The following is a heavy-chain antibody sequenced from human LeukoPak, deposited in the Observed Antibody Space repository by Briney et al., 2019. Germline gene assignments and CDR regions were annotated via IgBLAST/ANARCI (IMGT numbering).Heavy chain of an antibody. CDR3: ARALIGYYFDY. Sequence: GGSLRLSCAASGFTFSSYGMSWVRQAPGKGLEWVSGISWNSGSIGYADSVKGRFTISRDNAKNSLYLQMNSLRAEDTAVYYCARALIGYYFDYWGQGTLVTVSS. CDR1: GFTFSSYG. J-gene: IGHJ4*02. D-gene: IGHD2-8*01. V-gene: IGHV3-20*04. CDR2: ISWNSGSI.